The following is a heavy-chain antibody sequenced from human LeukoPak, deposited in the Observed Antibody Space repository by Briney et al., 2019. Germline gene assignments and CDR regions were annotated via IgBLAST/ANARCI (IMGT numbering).Heavy chain of an antibody. Sequence: SQTLSLTCTVSGGSISSGDYYWSWIRQPPGKGLEWIGYIYYSGSTYYNPSLKSRVTISVDTSKNQFSLKLSSVTAADTAIYFCATARTSCSSSTCGMAFDIWGQGTMVTVSS. J-gene: IGHJ3*02. D-gene: IGHD2-2*01. CDR1: GGSISSGDYY. CDR2: IYYSGST. CDR3: ATARTSCSSSTCGMAFDI. V-gene: IGHV4-30-4*01.